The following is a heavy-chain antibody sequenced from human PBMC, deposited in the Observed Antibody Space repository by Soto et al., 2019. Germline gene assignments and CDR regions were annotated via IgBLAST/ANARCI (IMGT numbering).Heavy chain of an antibody. CDR3: ARAPHCSSTSCLLDGMDV. Sequence: ASVKVSCKASGYTFTGYYMHWVRQAPGQGLEWMGWINPNSGGTNYAQKFQGWVTMTRDTSISTAYMELSRLRSDDTAVYYCARAPHCSSTSCLLDGMDVWGQGTTVTVSS. CDR2: INPNSGGT. V-gene: IGHV1-2*04. CDR1: GYTFTGYY. D-gene: IGHD2-2*01. J-gene: IGHJ6*02.